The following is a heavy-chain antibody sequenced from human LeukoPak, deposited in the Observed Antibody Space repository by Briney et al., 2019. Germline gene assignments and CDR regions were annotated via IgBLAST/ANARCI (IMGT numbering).Heavy chain of an antibody. Sequence: GGSLRLSCAASGFTFSNYAMSWVRQAPGKGLEWVSTMSDSGGSTYYADSVKGRFTISRDNSKSTLYLQISSLRAEDTAVYYCAKGGSSSWHHFDYWGQGTLVTVSS. V-gene: IGHV3-23*01. CDR2: MSDSGGST. CDR3: AKGGSSSWHHFDY. J-gene: IGHJ4*02. D-gene: IGHD6-13*01. CDR1: GFTFSNYA.